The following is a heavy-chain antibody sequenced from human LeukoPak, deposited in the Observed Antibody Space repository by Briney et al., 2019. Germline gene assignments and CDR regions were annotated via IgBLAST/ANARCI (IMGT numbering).Heavy chain of an antibody. CDR2: IKHDGSEK. CDR1: GFTFSSNW. Sequence: PGGSLRLSCAASGFTFSSNWMSWVRQAPGKGLEWVANIKHDGSEKYYVDSVKGRFTISRDNAKNSLYLQMNSLRAEDTAVYYCATAHYDSSGYYYDYWGQGTLVTVSS. J-gene: IGHJ4*02. V-gene: IGHV3-7*01. D-gene: IGHD3-22*01. CDR3: ATAHYDSSGYYYDY.